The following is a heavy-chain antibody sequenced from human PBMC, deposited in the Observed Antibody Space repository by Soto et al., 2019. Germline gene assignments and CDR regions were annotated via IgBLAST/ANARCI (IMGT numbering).Heavy chain of an antibody. Sequence: QVQLVQSGAEVKKPGASVKVSCKASGYTFTSYAMHWVRQAPGQRLEWMGWINAGNGNTKYSQKFQGRVTITRDTSASTDYMELRSLRSEDTAVYSCEGDLGGWPDYWGQGTLVTVSS. CDR3: EGDLGGWPDY. J-gene: IGHJ4*02. D-gene: IGHD2-15*01. CDR2: INAGNGNT. V-gene: IGHV1-3*01. CDR1: GYTFTSYA.